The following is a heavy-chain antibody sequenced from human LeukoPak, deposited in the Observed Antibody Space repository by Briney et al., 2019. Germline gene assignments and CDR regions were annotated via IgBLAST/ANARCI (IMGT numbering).Heavy chain of an antibody. CDR2: ISPYNGNT. CDR1: GYTFSSSV. J-gene: IGHJ4*02. Sequence: ASVKVSCKASGYTFSSSVINWVRQAPGQGLEWMGKISPYNGNTNYAQKLQGRVTMTTDTSTSTAYMELRSLRSDDTAVYYCARDLYAGVLTYWGQGTLVTVSS. CDR3: ARDLYAGVLTY. V-gene: IGHV1-18*01. D-gene: IGHD2-21*02.